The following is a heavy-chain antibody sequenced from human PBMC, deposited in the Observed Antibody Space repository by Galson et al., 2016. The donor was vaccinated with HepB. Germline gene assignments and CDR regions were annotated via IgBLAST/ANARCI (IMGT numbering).Heavy chain of an antibody. J-gene: IGHJ4*02. CDR2: ISVYNGHT. CDR3: ARHMSPSLWFGDLYNPDY. Sequence: SVKVSCKASGYTFTSYGISWVRQAPGQGLEWMGWISVYNGHTNYAQKLQGRVTMTTDTSTSTAYMELRSLRSDDTAVYYCARHMSPSLWFGDLYNPDYWGQGTLVTVSS. D-gene: IGHD3-10*01. CDR1: GYTFTSYG. V-gene: IGHV1-18*01.